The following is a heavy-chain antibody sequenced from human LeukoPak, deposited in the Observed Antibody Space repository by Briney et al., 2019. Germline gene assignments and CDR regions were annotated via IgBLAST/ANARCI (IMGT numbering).Heavy chain of an antibody. CDR3: AKAPVTSCTGAYCYPFDS. J-gene: IGHJ4*02. Sequence: GRSLRLSCAASGFTSSTYAMSWVRQTPGKGLEWVAATSSSDAGTYPTDSVRGRFTISRDNSKNTLYLQMNSLRAEDAAVYFCAKAPVTSCTGAYCYPFDSRGQGSLVTVSS. CDR1: GFTSSTYA. V-gene: IGHV3-23*01. D-gene: IGHD2-21*01. CDR2: TSSSDAGT.